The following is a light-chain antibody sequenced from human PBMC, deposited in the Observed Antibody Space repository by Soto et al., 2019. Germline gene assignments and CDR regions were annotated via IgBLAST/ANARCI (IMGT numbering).Light chain of an antibody. Sequence: QSVLTQPASVSGSPGQSITISCTGTSGXVGAYNYVSWYHLHPGKAPKLMIYDVSNRPSGVSNRFSGSKSGNTASLTISGLQAEDEADYFCSSFTTGSTRVFGTGTKVTVL. CDR3: SSFTTGSTRV. CDR2: DVS. J-gene: IGLJ1*01. V-gene: IGLV2-14*03. CDR1: SGXVGAYNY.